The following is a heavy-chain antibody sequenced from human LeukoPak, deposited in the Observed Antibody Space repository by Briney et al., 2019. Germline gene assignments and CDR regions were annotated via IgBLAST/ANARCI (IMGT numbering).Heavy chain of an antibody. D-gene: IGHD3-22*01. CDR1: GFTFSSSA. CDR3: PRKYDSSGYYDY. Sequence: GGSLRLSCAASGFTFSSSAMSWVRQVPGKGLEWVSGISASGGSTNYADSVKGRFTISRDNSKNTLYLQMNSLRAEDTAVYYCPRKYDSSGYYDYWGQGTLVTVAS. CDR2: ISASGGST. J-gene: IGHJ4*02. V-gene: IGHV3-23*01.